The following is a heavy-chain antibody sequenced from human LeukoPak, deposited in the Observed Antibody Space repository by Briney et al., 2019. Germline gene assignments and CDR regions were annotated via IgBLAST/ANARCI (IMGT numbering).Heavy chain of an antibody. CDR2: INPNSGGT. Sequence: GASVKVSCKASGYTFTGYYMHWVRQAPGQGLEWMGWINPNSGGTNYSQRFQGRVTMTRDTSITTAYTELSSLRSDDTAVYYCARADMLGTPFVFAYWGQGTLVTVSS. CDR1: GYTFTGYY. D-gene: IGHD1-14*01. V-gene: IGHV1-2*02. CDR3: ARADMLGTPFVFAY. J-gene: IGHJ4*02.